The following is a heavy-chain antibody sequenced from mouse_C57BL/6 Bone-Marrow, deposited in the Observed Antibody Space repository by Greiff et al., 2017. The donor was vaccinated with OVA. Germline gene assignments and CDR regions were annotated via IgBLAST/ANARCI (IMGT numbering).Heavy chain of an antibody. CDR3: ARKDNYGSSYEAIDY. CDR2: LSSGSSTI. CDR1: GFTFSDYG. D-gene: IGHD1-1*01. J-gene: IGHJ4*01. V-gene: IGHV5-17*01. Sequence: EVTLVASGGGLVKPGGSLKLSCAASGFTFSDYGMHWVRQAPEKGLEWVAYLSSGSSTIYSADPVKGRFTISRDNAKHTLFLQRTSLSAEDTAMYDCARKDNYGSSYEAIDYGCQGTSVTVSS.